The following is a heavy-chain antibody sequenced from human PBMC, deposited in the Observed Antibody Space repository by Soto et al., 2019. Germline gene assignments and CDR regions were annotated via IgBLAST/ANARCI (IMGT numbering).Heavy chain of an antibody. CDR2: IKQDGSEK. D-gene: IGHD2-2*01. CDR1: GFTLSSYS. Sequence: SGLSLRLSCAASGFTLSSYSMSSVRQAPGKVLDWVANIKQDGSEKYYVDSVKGRFTISRDNAKNSLYLQMNSLRAEDTAVYYCARDKSVPAAMRGYYYYGMDVWGQGTTDTVSS. V-gene: IGHV3-7*03. J-gene: IGHJ6*02. CDR3: ARDKSVPAAMRGYYYYGMDV.